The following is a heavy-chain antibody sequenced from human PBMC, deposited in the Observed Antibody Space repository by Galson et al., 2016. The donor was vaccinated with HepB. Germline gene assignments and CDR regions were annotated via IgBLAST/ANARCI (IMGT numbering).Heavy chain of an antibody. Sequence: RQPPGKGLEWIGTMYYSGITNYNPSLKSRVTIAVDASKNQFSLKLSSVTAADTAVYYCASLSRAAGSISWYFDLWGRGTLVTVSS. D-gene: IGHD6-13*01. V-gene: IGHV4-39*01. J-gene: IGHJ2*01. CDR3: ASLSRAAGSISWYFDL. CDR2: MYYSGIT.